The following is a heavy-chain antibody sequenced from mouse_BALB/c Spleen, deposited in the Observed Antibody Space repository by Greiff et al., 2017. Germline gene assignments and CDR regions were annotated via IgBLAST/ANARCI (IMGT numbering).Heavy chain of an antibody. Sequence: EVNLVESGGGLVQPGGSRKLSCAASGFTFSSFGMHWVRQAPEKGLEWVAYISSGSSTIYYADTVKGRFTISRDNPKNTLFLQMTSLRSEDTAMYYCARGPLLRLRTWFAYWGQGTLVTVSA. J-gene: IGHJ3*01. V-gene: IGHV5-17*02. CDR2: ISSGSSTI. CDR1: GFTFSSFG. CDR3: ARGPLLRLRTWFAY. D-gene: IGHD1-2*01.